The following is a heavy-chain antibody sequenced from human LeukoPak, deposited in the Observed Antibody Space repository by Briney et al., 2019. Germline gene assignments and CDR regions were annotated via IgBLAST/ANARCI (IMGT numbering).Heavy chain of an antibody. CDR1: GFTFSSYT. CDR2: ITISSNYI. J-gene: IGHJ5*02. CDR3: ARDPWGYTVTGGP. V-gene: IGHV3-21*01. Sequence: GGSLGLSCIASGFTFSSYTMNWVRQAPGKGLEWVSSITISSNYIYYTDSVKGRFTISRDNAKNSLYLHMSSLRADDTAVYYCARDPWGYTVTGGPWGQGTLVTVSS. D-gene: IGHD4-11*01.